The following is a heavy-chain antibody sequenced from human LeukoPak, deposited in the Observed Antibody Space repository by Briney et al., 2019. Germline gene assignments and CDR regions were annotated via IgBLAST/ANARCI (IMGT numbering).Heavy chain of an antibody. CDR2: ISSSSSYI. Sequence: GGFLRLSCAASGFTFSSYSMNWVRQAPGKGLKWVSSISSSSSYIYYADSVKGRFTISRDNAKNSLYLQMNSLRAEDTAVYYCARDEESLWFGEKNDAFDIWGQGTMVTVSS. J-gene: IGHJ3*02. CDR1: GFTFSSYS. D-gene: IGHD3-10*01. CDR3: ARDEESLWFGEKNDAFDI. V-gene: IGHV3-21*01.